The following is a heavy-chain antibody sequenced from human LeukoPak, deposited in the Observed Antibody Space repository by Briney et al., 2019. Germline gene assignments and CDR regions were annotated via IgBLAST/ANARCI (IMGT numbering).Heavy chain of an antibody. D-gene: IGHD3-3*01. CDR2: ISAYNGNT. CDR3: ARSLRFLEWPHPHNWFDP. V-gene: IGHV1-18*01. CDR1: GYTFTSYG. J-gene: IGHJ5*02. Sequence: GASVKVSCKASGYTFTSYGISWVRQAPGQGLEWMGWISAYNGNTNYAQKLQGRVTMTTDTSTSTAYMELRSLRSDDTAVYYCARSLRFLEWPHPHNWFDPWGQGTLVTVSS.